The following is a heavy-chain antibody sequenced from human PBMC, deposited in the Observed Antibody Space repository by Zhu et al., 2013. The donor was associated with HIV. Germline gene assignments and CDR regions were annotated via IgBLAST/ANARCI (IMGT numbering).Heavy chain of an antibody. CDR1: GFTVSSNY. V-gene: IGHV3-53*01. CDR3: AREGPGRGGYSSSWYFPWYFDL. Sequence: EVQLVESGGGLIQPGGSLRLSCAASGFTVSSNYMSWVRQAPGKGLEWVSVIYSGGSTYYADSVKGRFTISRDNSKNTLYLQMNSLRAEDTAVYYCAREGPGRGGYSSSWYFPWYFDLWGRGTLVTVSS. J-gene: IGHJ2*01. D-gene: IGHD6-13*01. CDR2: IYSGGST.